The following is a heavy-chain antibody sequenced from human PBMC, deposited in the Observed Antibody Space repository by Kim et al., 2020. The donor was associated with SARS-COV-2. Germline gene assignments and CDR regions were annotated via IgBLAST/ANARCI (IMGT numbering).Heavy chain of an antibody. Sequence: SQTLSLTCAISGDSVSSNSAAWNWIRQSPSRGLEWLGRTYYRSKWYNDYAVSVKSRITINPDTSKNQFSLQLNSVTPEDTAVYYCARSALSSSWYGVYYYYGMDVWGQGTTVTVSS. V-gene: IGHV6-1*01. D-gene: IGHD6-13*01. J-gene: IGHJ6*02. CDR1: GDSVSSNSAA. CDR2: TYYRSKWYN. CDR3: ARSALSSSWYGVYYYYGMDV.